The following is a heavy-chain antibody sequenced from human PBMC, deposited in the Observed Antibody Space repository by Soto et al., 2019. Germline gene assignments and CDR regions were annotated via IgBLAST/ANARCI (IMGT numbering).Heavy chain of an antibody. Sequence: QVQLVQSGAEVKKPGSSVKVSCKASGGTFSSYAISRVRQAPGQGLEWMGGIIPIFGTANYAQKFQGRVTITADESTSTAYMELSSLRSEDTAVYYCNLGYCSGGSCYYYGMDVWGQGTTVTVSS. D-gene: IGHD2-15*01. V-gene: IGHV1-69*01. CDR2: IIPIFGTA. CDR3: NLGYCSGGSCYYYGMDV. J-gene: IGHJ6*02. CDR1: GGTFSSYA.